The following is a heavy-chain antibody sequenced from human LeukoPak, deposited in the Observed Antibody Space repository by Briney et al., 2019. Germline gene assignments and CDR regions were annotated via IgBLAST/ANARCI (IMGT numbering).Heavy chain of an antibody. CDR3: ARGGTVTNFGY. J-gene: IGHJ4*02. CDR2: IYTSGST. V-gene: IGHV4-61*02. Sequence: PSETLSLTCTVSGGSISSGSYYWSWIRQPAGKGLEWIGRIYTSGSTNYNPSLKSRVTISVDTSKNQFSLKLSSVTAADTAVYYCARGGTVTNFGYWGQGTLVTVSS. CDR1: GGSISSGSYY. D-gene: IGHD4-17*01.